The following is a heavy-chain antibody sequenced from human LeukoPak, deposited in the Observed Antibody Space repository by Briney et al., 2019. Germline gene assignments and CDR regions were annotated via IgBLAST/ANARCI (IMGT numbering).Heavy chain of an antibody. J-gene: IGHJ4*02. CDR1: GFTFSGSA. V-gene: IGHV3-73*01. CDR3: TRKVGATPAFDY. Sequence: GGSLRLSCAASGFTFSGSAMHWVRQASGKGLEWVGRIRSKANSYATAYAASVKGRFTISRDDSKNTAYLQMNSLKTEDTAVYYCTRKVGATPAFDYWGQGTLVTVSS. D-gene: IGHD1-26*01. CDR2: IRSKANSYAT.